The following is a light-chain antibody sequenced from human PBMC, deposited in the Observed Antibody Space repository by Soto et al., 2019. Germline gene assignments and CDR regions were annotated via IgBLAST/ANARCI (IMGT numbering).Light chain of an antibody. Sequence: LTQPASVSGSPGQSITISCTGTNSDVGGYNYVSWYQQYPGTVPKLIIFEVSNRPSGVSYRFSGSKSGNTASLTISGLQAEDEADYYCRSYTSTNTRVFGTGTKVTVL. CDR1: NSDVGGYNY. J-gene: IGLJ1*01. CDR2: EVS. V-gene: IGLV2-14*01. CDR3: RSYTSTNTRV.